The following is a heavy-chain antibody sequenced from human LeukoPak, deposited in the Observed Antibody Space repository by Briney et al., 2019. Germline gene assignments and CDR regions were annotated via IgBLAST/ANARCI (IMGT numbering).Heavy chain of an antibody. CDR2: IYPGDSDT. V-gene: IGHV5-51*01. CDR1: GYSFTSYW. Sequence: GESLKISCKGSGYSFTSYWIGWVRQMPGKGLEWMGIIYPGDSDTRYSPSFQGQDTISADKSISTAYLQWSSLKASDTAMYYCARHNKGYSYGYASGYYYYYMDVWGKGTTVTVSS. CDR3: ARHNKGYSYGYASGYYYYYMDV. J-gene: IGHJ6*03. D-gene: IGHD5-18*01.